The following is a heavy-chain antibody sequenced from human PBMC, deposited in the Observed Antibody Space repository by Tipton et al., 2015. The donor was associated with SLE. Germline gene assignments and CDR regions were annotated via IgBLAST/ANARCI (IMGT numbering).Heavy chain of an antibody. CDR3: VKSPSTVYYGMDV. D-gene: IGHD4-17*01. V-gene: IGHV3-64D*06. CDR1: GFTFSSYA. Sequence: SLRLSCSASGFTFSSYAMHWVRQAPGKGLEYVSAISSNGGSTYYADSVKGRFTISRDNSKNTLYLQMSSLRAEDTAVYYCVKSPSTVYYGMDVWGQGTTVTVSS. J-gene: IGHJ6*02. CDR2: ISSNGGST.